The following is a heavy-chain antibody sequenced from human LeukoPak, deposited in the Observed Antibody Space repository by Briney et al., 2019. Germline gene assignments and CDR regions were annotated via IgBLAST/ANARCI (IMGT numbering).Heavy chain of an antibody. J-gene: IGHJ4*02. V-gene: IGHV1-69*13. Sequence: SVTVSCKASGGTFSSYAISWVRQAPAQGLEWMGGIIPIFGTANYAQKFQGRVTITADESTSTAYMELSSLRSEDTAVYYCARVGIAVADGFDYWGQGTLVTVSS. D-gene: IGHD6-19*01. CDR3: ARVGIAVADGFDY. CDR1: GGTFSSYA. CDR2: IIPIFGTA.